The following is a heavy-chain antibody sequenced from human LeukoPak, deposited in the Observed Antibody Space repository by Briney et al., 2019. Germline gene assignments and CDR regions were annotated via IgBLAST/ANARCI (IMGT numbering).Heavy chain of an antibody. D-gene: IGHD2/OR15-2a*01. CDR1: GFTFSSYE. V-gene: IGHV3-48*03. CDR3: ASLSIRRALRRREDNWFDP. Sequence: GGSLRLSCAASGFTFSSYEMNWVRQAPRKGLEWVSYIDRSGSTIHYADSVKGRFTISRDNAKNSLYLQMNSLRAEDTAVYYCASLSIRRALRRREDNWFDPWGQGTLVTVSS. J-gene: IGHJ5*02. CDR2: IDRSGSTI.